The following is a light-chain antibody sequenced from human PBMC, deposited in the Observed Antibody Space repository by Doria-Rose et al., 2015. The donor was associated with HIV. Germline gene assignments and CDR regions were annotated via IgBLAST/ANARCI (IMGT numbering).Light chain of an antibody. J-gene: IGLJ2*01. V-gene: IGLV2-23*02. CDR1: SSDVGSYNL. Sequence: GTSSDVGSYNLVTWYQQLPGKAPKLMIYEVSKRPSGVSNRFSASKSGNTASLTISGLQAEDEADYYCCSYAGSSTPVIFGGGTKLTVL. CDR2: EVS. CDR3: CSYAGSSTPVI.